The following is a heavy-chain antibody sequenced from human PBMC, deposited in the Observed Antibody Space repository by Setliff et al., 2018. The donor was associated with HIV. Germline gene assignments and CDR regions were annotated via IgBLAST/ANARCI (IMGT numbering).Heavy chain of an antibody. Sequence: SETLSLTCAVYGGSFSGYYWSWIRQPPGKGLEWIGEIIHSGSTNYNPSLKSRVTISVDMSKNQFSLKLSSVTAADTAVYYCARREGYSMDVWGQGTTVTGSS. CDR1: GGSFSGYY. J-gene: IGHJ6*02. V-gene: IGHV4-34*12. CDR3: ARREGYSMDV. CDR2: IIHSGST.